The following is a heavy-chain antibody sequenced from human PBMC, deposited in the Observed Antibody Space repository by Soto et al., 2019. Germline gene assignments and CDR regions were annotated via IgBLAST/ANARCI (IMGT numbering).Heavy chain of an antibody. V-gene: IGHV6-1*01. CDR3: ARERKTFDY. J-gene: IGHJ4*02. CDR2: TYYRSKWHN. CDR1: GDSVSSNXAT. Sequence: KQSQTLSLTCAISGDSVSSNXATWNWXRQSPSRGLEWLGRTYYRSKWHNDYAVSVKSRITINPDTSKNQFSLQLNSVTPEXTAVYYCARERKTFDYWGQGTLVTVSS.